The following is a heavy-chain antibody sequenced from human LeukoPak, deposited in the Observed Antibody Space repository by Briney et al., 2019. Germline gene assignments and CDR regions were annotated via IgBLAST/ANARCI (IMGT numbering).Heavy chain of an antibody. CDR3: ARDIRYSSSWYFDY. Sequence: GGSLRLSCAASVFTVSSNYMSWVRQAPGKGLEWVSVIYSGGSTYYADSVKGRFTISRDNSKNTLYLQMNSLRAEDTAVYYCARDIRYSSSWYFDYWGQGTLVTVSS. J-gene: IGHJ4*02. D-gene: IGHD6-13*01. CDR1: VFTVSSNY. V-gene: IGHV3-53*01. CDR2: IYSGGST.